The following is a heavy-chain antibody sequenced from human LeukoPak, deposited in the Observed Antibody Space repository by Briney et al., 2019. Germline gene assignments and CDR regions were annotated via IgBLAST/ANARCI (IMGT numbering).Heavy chain of an antibody. V-gene: IGHV3-11*01. Sequence: GGSLRLPCAASGFAFSDYYMSWIRQAPGKGLEWVSYISSSGSTIYYADSVKGRFTISRDNAKNPLYLQMNSLRAEDTAVYYCATPPTGDDYGDLDAFDIWGQGTMVTVSS. D-gene: IGHD4-17*01. CDR2: ISSSGSTI. CDR1: GFAFSDYY. J-gene: IGHJ3*02. CDR3: ATPPTGDDYGDLDAFDI.